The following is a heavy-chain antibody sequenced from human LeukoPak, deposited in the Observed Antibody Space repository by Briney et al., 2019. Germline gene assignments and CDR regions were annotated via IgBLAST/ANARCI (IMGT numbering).Heavy chain of an antibody. Sequence: SVKVSCKASGYTFTGCYMHWVRQAPGQGLEWMGWVNPNSGDTNYAQKFQGRVTMTRDTSISTAYMELSGLRSDDTAVYYCARGVTGIYYYYYMDVWGKGTTVTVSS. CDR1: GYTFTGCY. D-gene: IGHD3-10*01. V-gene: IGHV1-2*02. J-gene: IGHJ6*03. CDR3: ARGVTGIYYYYYMDV. CDR2: VNPNSGDT.